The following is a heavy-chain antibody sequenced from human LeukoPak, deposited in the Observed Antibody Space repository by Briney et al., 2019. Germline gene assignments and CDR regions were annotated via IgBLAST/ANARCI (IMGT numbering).Heavy chain of an antibody. CDR3: ARAGPSSSWHQFDY. D-gene: IGHD6-13*01. CDR2: IYSGGRS. V-gene: IGHV3-66*01. J-gene: IGHJ4*02. Sequence: GGSLRLSCAASGLTLSRNYMSWVSQAPGKGLEGGSVIYSGGRSYYADSVKGRFTISRDNSKNTLYLQMNSLRVEDTAVYYCARAGPSSSWHQFDYWGQGTLVTVSS. CDR1: GLTLSRNY.